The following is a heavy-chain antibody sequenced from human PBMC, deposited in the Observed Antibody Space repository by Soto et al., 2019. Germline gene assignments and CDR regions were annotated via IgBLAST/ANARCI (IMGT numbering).Heavy chain of an antibody. CDR3: ARGLRGAYGMDV. CDR2: IKGDETTT. D-gene: IGHD2-21*02. CDR1: GFTFTDYW. V-gene: IGHV3-74*01. Sequence: EVQLVESVGGLVQPGGSLSLSCAASGFTFTDYWVHWVRHPPGKGLVWVARIKGDETTTNYADSVEGRFTISRDNARNTVYLQIHSLRAEDTAVYFGARGLRGAYGMDVWCQGTTVTVSS. J-gene: IGHJ6*02.